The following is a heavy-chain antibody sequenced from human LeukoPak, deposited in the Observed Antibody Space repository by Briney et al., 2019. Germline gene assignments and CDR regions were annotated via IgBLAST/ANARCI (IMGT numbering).Heavy chain of an antibody. CDR1: GGSISSYY. CDR3: VRETPAGLAYFDY. D-gene: IGHD3/OR15-3a*01. CDR2: ISYSGST. J-gene: IGHJ4*02. V-gene: IGHV4-59*01. Sequence: SETLSLTCTVSGGSISSYYWNWIRQPPGRGLEWIGYISYSGSTHYNPPLKSRVTVSADTSKNQFSLKLSSVTAADTAVYYCVRETPAGLAYFDYWGQGILVTVSS.